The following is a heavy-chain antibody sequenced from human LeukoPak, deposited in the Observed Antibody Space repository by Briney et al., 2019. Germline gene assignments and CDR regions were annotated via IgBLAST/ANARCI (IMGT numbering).Heavy chain of an antibody. CDR3: TTFLTYYFGSGSRNFDY. CDR1: GFTFSNAW. CDR2: IKSKTDGGTT. J-gene: IGHJ4*02. V-gene: IGHV3-15*01. Sequence: PGGSLRLSRAASGFTFSNAWMSWVRQAPGKGLEWVGRIKSKTDGGTTDYAAPVKGRFTISRDDSKNTLYLQMNCLKTEDTAVYYCTTFLTYYFGSGSRNFDYWGQGTLVTVSS. D-gene: IGHD3-10*01.